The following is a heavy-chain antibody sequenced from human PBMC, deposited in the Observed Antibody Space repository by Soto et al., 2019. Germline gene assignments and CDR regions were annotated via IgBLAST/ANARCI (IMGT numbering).Heavy chain of an antibody. V-gene: IGHV4-28*01. J-gene: IGHJ4*02. CDR1: GYSSSSTNW. CDR3: ARHRPYSTPVDLDY. CDR2: IYYSVTT. D-gene: IGHD2-15*01. Sequence: SDTLSLTCAVAGYSSSSTNWWGWLRQPPGKELEWMGYIYYSVTTYYNPSLKRRVTISVDTSKNEFSLKLSSVTAAQTDVYCCARHRPYSTPVDLDYWGQGTQVILS.